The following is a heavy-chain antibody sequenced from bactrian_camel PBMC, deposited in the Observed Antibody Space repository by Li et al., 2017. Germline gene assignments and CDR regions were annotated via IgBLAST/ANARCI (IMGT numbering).Heavy chain of an antibody. CDR3: AADVQGGVGMSEFGY. V-gene: IGHV3S1*01. CDR2: ISTVSMLGST. D-gene: IGHD5*01. Sequence: LVESGGGLVQPGGSLRLSCEASGFTFDIYGMSWVRQAPGKGLEWVSHISTVSMLGSTYADSVKGRFAISRDNAENTLYLQMSSLTPDDSAVYYCAADVQGGVGMSEFGYWGQGTQVTVS. CDR1: GFTFDIYG. J-gene: IGHJ6*01.